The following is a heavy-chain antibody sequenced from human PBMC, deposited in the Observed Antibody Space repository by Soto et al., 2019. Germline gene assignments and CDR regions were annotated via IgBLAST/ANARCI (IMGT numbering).Heavy chain of an antibody. CDR3: ARAIKRWEVNYYFDF. J-gene: IGHJ4*02. Sequence: QVVLLQSGAEVKEPGSSVRVSCQVSGSTFNNFAFSWVRQAPGHGPEWMGGIVVDSNTAEYSQRFQDRVNITADTSTDSLYMELVSLTFEDTAVYYCARAIKRWEVNYYFDFWGQGTLVTVSS. CDR2: IVVDSNTA. CDR1: GSTFNNFA. V-gene: IGHV1-69*06. D-gene: IGHD1-26*01.